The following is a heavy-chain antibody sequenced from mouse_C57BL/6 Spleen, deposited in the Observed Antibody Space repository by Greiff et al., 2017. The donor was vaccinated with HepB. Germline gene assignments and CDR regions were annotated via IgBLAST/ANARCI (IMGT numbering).Heavy chain of an antibody. D-gene: IGHD1-1*01. CDR2: FHPYSDDT. CDR1: GYTFTTYP. Sequence: VQLQQSGAELVKPGASVKMSCKASGYTFTTYPIEWMKQNHGKSLEWIGNFHPYSDDTKYNEKFKGKATLTVEKSSSTVYLELSRLTSDDSAVYYCARGHYYGSSPYYFDYWGQGTTLTVSS. CDR3: ARGHYYGSSPYYFDY. V-gene: IGHV1-47*01. J-gene: IGHJ2*01.